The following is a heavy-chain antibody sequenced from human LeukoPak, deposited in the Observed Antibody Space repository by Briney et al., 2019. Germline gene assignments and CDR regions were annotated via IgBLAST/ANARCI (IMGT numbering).Heavy chain of an antibody. D-gene: IGHD3-3*01. J-gene: IGHJ3*02. Sequence: GGSLRLSCAASGFTFSSYAMSWVRQAPGKGLEWVSGISWNSGSIGYADSVKGRFTISRDNSKNTLYLQMDSLRAEDTAVYYCAKTDRTGALGRFRMRSDAFDIWGQGTMVTVSS. V-gene: IGHV3-23*01. CDR1: GFTFSSYA. CDR3: AKTDRTGALGRFRMRSDAFDI. CDR2: ISWNSGSI.